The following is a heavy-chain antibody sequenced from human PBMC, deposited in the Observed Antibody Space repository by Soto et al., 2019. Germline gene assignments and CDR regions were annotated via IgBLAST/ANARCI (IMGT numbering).Heavy chain of an antibody. V-gene: IGHV1-69*08. CDR2: IIPLLDIS. CDR3: VRDSPIGSTYSGYDGIYY. D-gene: IGHD5-12*01. J-gene: IGHJ4*02. CDR1: GGTFSNDI. Sequence: QVQLVQSGAEVKKPGSSVKVSCKASGGTFSNDIITWVRQAPGQWLEWMGRIIPLLDISNYAQKFQGRVTITADKSTSTAYMELNSLRSEDTAVYYCVRDSPIGSTYSGYDGIYYWGKGTLVTVSS.